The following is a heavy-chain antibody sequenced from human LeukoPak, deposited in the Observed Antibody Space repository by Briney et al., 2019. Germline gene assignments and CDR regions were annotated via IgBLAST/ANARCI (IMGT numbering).Heavy chain of an antibody. CDR1: GFTFSNAW. CDR3: TTDTYYDILTGYYRMPGLIL. Sequence: GGSLRLSCAASGFTFSNAWMSWVRQAPGKGLEWVGRIKSKTDGGTTDYAAPVKGRFTISRDDSKNTLYLQMNSLKTEDTAVYYCTTDTYYDILTGYYRMPGLILWGQGTLVTVSS. J-gene: IGHJ4*02. V-gene: IGHV3-15*01. D-gene: IGHD3-9*01. CDR2: IKSKTDGGTT.